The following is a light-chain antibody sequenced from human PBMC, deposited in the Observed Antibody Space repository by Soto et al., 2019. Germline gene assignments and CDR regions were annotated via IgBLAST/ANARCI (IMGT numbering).Light chain of an antibody. CDR1: SDDVGAYNS. Sequence: LAQPASVSGSPGQSITISCTGTSDDVGAYNSVSWYQQLPHKAPQVILYKGTQRPSGVSSRFAGSTSGNAASLTISGLQADDEADYFCCSSAPESTYVFGTGTKATVL. J-gene: IGLJ1*01. CDR2: KGT. V-gene: IGLV2-23*01. CDR3: CSSAPESTYV.